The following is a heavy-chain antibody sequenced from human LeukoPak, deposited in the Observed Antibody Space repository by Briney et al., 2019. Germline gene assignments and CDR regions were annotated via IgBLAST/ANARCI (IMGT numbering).Heavy chain of an antibody. CDR1: RFTFRSYA. D-gene: IGHD3-10*01. V-gene: IGHV3-23*01. Sequence: GGSLRLSCAASRFTFRSYAMSWVRQAPGKGLEWVSAISGSGGSTYYADSVKGRFTISRDNSKNTLYLQMNGLRAEDTAVYYCAKDEGWYYGSGSYSPSWGQGTQVTVSS. CDR2: ISGSGGST. CDR3: AKDEGWYYGSGSYSPS. J-gene: IGHJ5*02.